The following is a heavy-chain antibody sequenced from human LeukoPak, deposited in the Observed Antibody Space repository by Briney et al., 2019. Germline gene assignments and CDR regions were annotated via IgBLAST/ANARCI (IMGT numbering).Heavy chain of an antibody. V-gene: IGHV1-18*01. CDR1: GYTFFSYG. J-gene: IGHJ4*02. D-gene: IGHD2-2*01. CDR2: ISGYNGVT. CDR3: ARGIVVPAATIFDY. Sequence: ASVKVSCKASGYTFFSYGISWVRQAPGQGLEWMGWISGYNGVTNYAQKLQGRVTMTTDTSMTTVYMELRSLRSDDTAVYYCARGIVVPAATIFDYWGQGTLVTVSS.